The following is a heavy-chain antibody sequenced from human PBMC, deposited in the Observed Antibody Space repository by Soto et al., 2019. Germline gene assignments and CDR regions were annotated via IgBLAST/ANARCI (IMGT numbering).Heavy chain of an antibody. CDR1: GFSFSSDT. Sequence: EEQLVESGGGLVKPGGSLRLSCAASGFSFSSDTMNWVRQAPGKGLEWVSSISSSSSYIYYADSVKGRFTISRDNAKNSLYLQMNSLRVEDTALYYCARDVETSMDGLNYFAPWGQGTLVTVSS. J-gene: IGHJ5*02. D-gene: IGHD5-18*01. CDR2: ISSSSSYI. V-gene: IGHV3-21*01. CDR3: ARDVETSMDGLNYFAP.